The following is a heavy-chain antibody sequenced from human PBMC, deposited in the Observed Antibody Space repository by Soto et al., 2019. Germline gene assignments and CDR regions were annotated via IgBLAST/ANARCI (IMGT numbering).Heavy chain of an antibody. J-gene: IGHJ5*02. Sequence: PSETLSLTCTVSGASISSDGYSWSWIRQHPGKGLEWIGHIYYSGSSYKNPSLKTRVTIPVDTSKKQFSLKLNSVTAADSAVYYCARLTTRFDPWGQGTLVTVSS. D-gene: IGHD4-17*01. V-gene: IGHV4-31*03. CDR3: ARLTTRFDP. CDR2: IYYSGSS. CDR1: GASISSDGYS.